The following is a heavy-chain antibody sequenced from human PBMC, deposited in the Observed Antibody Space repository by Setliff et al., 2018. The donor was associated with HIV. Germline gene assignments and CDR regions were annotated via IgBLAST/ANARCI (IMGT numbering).Heavy chain of an antibody. V-gene: IGHV4-4*09. J-gene: IGHJ4*02. CDR3: AGGLHYGLGKFGY. CDR1: GGSISSYY. D-gene: IGHD3-10*01. CDR2: IYTTGST. Sequence: ETLSLTCTVSGGSISSYYWSWIRQPPGKGLEWIGYIYTTGSTNYNPSLKSRVTISVDTSKNQFSLKLSSVTAADTAVYYCAGGLHYGLGKFGYWGQGTLVTVSS.